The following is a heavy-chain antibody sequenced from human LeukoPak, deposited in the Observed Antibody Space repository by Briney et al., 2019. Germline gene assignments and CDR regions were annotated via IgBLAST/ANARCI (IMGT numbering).Heavy chain of an antibody. CDR3: ASDLPTRDIVVVPAAPVFDY. D-gene: IGHD2-2*01. Sequence: GGSLRLSCAASGFTFSSYAMHWVRQAPGKGLEWVAVISYDGSNKYYADSVKGRFTISRDNSKNTLYLQMNSLRAEDTAVYYCASDLPTRDIVVVPAAPVFDYWGQGTLVTVSS. J-gene: IGHJ4*02. V-gene: IGHV3-30-3*01. CDR2: ISYDGSNK. CDR1: GFTFSSYA.